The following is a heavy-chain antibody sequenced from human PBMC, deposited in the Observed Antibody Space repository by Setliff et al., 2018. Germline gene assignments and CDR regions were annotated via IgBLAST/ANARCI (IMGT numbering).Heavy chain of an antibody. J-gene: IGHJ3*02. Sequence: ASVKVSCKASGYTFTSYDINWVRQATGQGLEWMGWMNPNSGNTGYAQKFQGRVTMTRNTSISTAYMELSSLRSEDTAVYYCARGAVPGGVPAFDIWGQGTMVTVSS. CDR1: GYTFTSYD. D-gene: IGHD2-2*01. CDR3: ARGAVPGGVPAFDI. CDR2: MNPNSGNT. V-gene: IGHV1-8*02.